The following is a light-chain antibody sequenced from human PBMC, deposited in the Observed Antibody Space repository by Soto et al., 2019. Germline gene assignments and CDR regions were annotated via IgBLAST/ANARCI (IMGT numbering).Light chain of an antibody. CDR2: VNSDGSH. J-gene: IGLJ1*01. Sequence: QLVLTQSPSASASLGASVKLTCTLSSGHSNYAIAWHQQQSEKGPRYLMKVNSDGSHSKGDGIPDRFSGSSSGAERYLSISSLQSEDEADYYCQTWATGSYVFGTGTQLTVL. CDR3: QTWATGSYV. V-gene: IGLV4-69*01. CDR1: SGHSNYA.